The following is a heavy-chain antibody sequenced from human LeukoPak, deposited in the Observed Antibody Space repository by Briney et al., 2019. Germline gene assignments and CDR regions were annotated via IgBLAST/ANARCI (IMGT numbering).Heavy chain of an antibody. V-gene: IGHV3-74*01. CDR1: GFTFSSYW. J-gene: IGHJ4*02. CDR3: ARATHPTYYDSSGYYQDY. D-gene: IGHD3-22*01. Sequence: GGSLRLSCAVSGFTFSSYWMHWVRQAPGKGLVWLSRISSDGSGTSYADSVKGRFTISRDNAKNTLYLQMNSLRAEDTAVYYCARATHPTYYDSSGYYQDYWGQGTLVTVSS. CDR2: ISSDGSGT.